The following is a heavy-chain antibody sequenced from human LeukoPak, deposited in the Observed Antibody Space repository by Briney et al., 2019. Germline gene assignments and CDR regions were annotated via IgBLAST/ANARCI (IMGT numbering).Heavy chain of an antibody. CDR1: GGSIRSSSYY. V-gene: IGHV4-39*07. Sequence: SETLSLTCTVSGGSIRSSSYYRAWIRQPPGKGLEWIGSMDYSESSDYNPSLKSRLTISADTSKNQFSLKLSSVTAADTAVYYCARASPGFDYWGQGTLVTVSS. D-gene: IGHD2-8*02. CDR3: ARASPGFDY. CDR2: MDYSESS. J-gene: IGHJ4*02.